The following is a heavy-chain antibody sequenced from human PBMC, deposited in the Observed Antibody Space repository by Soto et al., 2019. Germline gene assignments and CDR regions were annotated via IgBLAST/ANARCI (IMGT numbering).Heavy chain of an antibody. Sequence: SETLSLTCAVYGGSISGYYWSWIRQPPGKGLEWIGSIYYSGSTYYNPSLKSRVTISVDTSKNQFSLKLSSVTAADTAVYYCARHETSYSKLPYYFDYWGQGTLVTVS. CDR2: IYYSGST. CDR3: ARHETSYSKLPYYFDY. D-gene: IGHD4-4*01. V-gene: IGHV4-39*01. CDR1: GGSISGYY. J-gene: IGHJ4*02.